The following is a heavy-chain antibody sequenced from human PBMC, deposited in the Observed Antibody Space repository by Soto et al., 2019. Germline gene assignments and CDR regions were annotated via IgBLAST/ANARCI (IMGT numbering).Heavy chain of an antibody. Sequence: SETLSLTCTVSGGSISSYYWSWIRQPPGKGLEWIGYIYYSGSTNYNPSLKSRVTISVDTSKNQFSLKLSSVTAADTAVYYCAISLGYDSSGYYDYWGQGTLVTVSS. V-gene: IGHV4-59*01. D-gene: IGHD3-22*01. CDR1: GGSISSYY. J-gene: IGHJ4*02. CDR3: AISLGYDSSGYYDY. CDR2: IYYSGST.